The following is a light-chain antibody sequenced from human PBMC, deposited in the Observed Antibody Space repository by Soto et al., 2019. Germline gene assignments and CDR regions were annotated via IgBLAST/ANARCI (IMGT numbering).Light chain of an antibody. Sequence: QSALTQPASVSGSPGQSITISCTGTGSDVGGYNFVSWYQQHPGKAPKLMIYDVNIRPSGVSNRFSGSKSGNTASLTISGLQAADEADYYCCSYASSSTRVIFGGGTKLTVL. CDR3: CSYASSSTRVI. J-gene: IGLJ2*01. CDR2: DVN. CDR1: GSDVGGYNF. V-gene: IGLV2-14*03.